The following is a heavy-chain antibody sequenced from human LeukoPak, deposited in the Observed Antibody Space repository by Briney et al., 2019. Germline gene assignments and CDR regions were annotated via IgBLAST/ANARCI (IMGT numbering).Heavy chain of an antibody. CDR3: AKDLTGSLYFDY. D-gene: IGHD3-16*01. Sequence: SGTLSLTCTVSGASISSYYYNWIRQPAGRGLEWVGCIYISGSTDYNPSLKSRVTITVDTSKNQFSLKLTSVAAADTAGYFCAKDLTGSLYFDYWGQGVLVTVSS. CDR1: GASISSYY. CDR2: IYISGST. J-gene: IGHJ4*02. V-gene: IGHV4-4*07.